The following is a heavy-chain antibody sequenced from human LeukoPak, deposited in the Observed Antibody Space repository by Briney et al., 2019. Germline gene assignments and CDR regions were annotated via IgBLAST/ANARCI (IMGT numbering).Heavy chain of an antibody. V-gene: IGHV4-39*01. Sequence: SQTLSLTCTVSGGSMTSGNYYWSWIRQPPGKGLEWIGEINHSGSTNYNPSLKSRVTISVDTSKNQFSLKLSSVTAADTAVYYCARQVAPPGVDYWGQGTLVTVSS. CDR3: ARQVAPPGVDY. CDR1: GGSMTSGNYY. J-gene: IGHJ4*02. D-gene: IGHD5-12*01. CDR2: INHSGST.